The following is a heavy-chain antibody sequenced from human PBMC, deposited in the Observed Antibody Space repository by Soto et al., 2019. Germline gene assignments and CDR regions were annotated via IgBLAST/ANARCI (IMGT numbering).Heavy chain of an antibody. CDR1: GGSISSSSYY. V-gene: IGHV4-39*01. J-gene: IGHJ5*02. D-gene: IGHD4-17*01. CDR3: ARQDGDSTHWFDP. CDR2: IYYSGST. Sequence: PSETLSLTCTVSGGSISSSSYYWGWIRQPPGKGLEWIGSIYYSGSTYYNPSLKSRVTISVDTSKNQFSLKLSSVTAADTAVYYCARQDGDSTHWFDPWGQGTLVTVSS.